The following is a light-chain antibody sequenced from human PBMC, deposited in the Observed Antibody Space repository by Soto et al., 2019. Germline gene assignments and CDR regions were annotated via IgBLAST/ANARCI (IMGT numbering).Light chain of an antibody. Sequence: DIQLTQSPSLLSASVGDRVTITCRASRDIDSYLAWYQLKPGKGPKLLIYDASTLQSGAPSRFRGSGSGTEFTLTISSLQPEDFATYYCQQLNIYPQTFGQGTKVEIK. J-gene: IGKJ1*01. CDR2: DAS. V-gene: IGKV1-9*01. CDR3: QQLNIYPQT. CDR1: RDIDSY.